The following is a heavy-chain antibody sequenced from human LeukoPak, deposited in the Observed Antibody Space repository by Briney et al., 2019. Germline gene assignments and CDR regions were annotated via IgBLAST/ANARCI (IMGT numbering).Heavy chain of an antibody. J-gene: IGHJ3*01. CDR2: ISSSSSYI. CDR3: AKRMIRGVNHDAFDL. V-gene: IGHV3-21*04. CDR1: GFTFSSYS. D-gene: IGHD3-10*01. Sequence: GGSLRLSCAASGFTFSSYSMNWVRQAPGKGLEWVSSISSSSSYIYYADSVKGRFTISRDNAKNPLYLQMNSLRAEDTAVYYCAKRMIRGVNHDAFDLWGQGTMVTVSS.